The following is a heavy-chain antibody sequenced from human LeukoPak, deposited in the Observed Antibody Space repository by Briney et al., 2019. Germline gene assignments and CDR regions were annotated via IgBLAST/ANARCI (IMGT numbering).Heavy chain of an antibody. CDR3: ARDRGGNWFDP. V-gene: IGHV1-46*01. Sequence: GASVKVSCKASGYTFTSYYMHWVRQAPGQGLEWMGIINPSGGSTSYAQKFQGRVTMTRDTSTSTVYMELGSLRSEDTAVYYCARDRGGNWFDPWGQGTLVTVSS. CDR1: GYTFTSYY. D-gene: IGHD3-10*01. J-gene: IGHJ5*02. CDR2: INPSGGST.